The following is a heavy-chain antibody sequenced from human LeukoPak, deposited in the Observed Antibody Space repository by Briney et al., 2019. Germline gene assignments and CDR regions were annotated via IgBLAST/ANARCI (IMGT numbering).Heavy chain of an antibody. CDR2: IKQDGSQK. CDR1: GFTFSRYW. Sequence: GGSLRLSCAASGFTFSRYWMSWVRQAPGKGLEWVANIKQDGSQKSYVDSVKGRFTISRDNSKNTLYLQMNSLRAEDTAVYYCASGSPPDIWGQGTMVTVSS. J-gene: IGHJ3*02. V-gene: IGHV3-7*01. CDR3: ASGSPPDI. D-gene: IGHD1-26*01.